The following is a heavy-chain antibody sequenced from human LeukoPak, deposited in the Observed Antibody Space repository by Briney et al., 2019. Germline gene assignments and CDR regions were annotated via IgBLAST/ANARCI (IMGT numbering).Heavy chain of an antibody. V-gene: IGHV3-23*01. CDR1: GFTFSSYA. J-gene: IGHJ3*02. D-gene: IGHD2-21*01. CDR2: ISGSGGST. CDR3: AKLGGGDCYFHFDI. Sequence: GGSLRLSCAASGFTFSSYAMSWVRQAPGKGLEWVSAISGSGGSTYYADSVKGRFTISRGNSKNTLYLQMNSLRAEDTAVYYYAKLGGGDCYFHFDIWGQGTMVTVSS.